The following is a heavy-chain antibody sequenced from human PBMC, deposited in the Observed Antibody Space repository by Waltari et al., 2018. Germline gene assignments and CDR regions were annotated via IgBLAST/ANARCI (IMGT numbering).Heavy chain of an antibody. CDR3: LRDRRGPALFDS. D-gene: IGHD2-2*01. CDR2: IKQDGSER. J-gene: IGHJ4*02. Sequence: LRLSCEGAGFIFSSYWMSWVRQAPGKGLEWGGNIKQDGSERNYVDSVKGRFTISRDNAKNSVFLQMISLRAEDTAVYYCLRDRRGPALFDSWGQGTLVTVSS. V-gene: IGHV3-7*03. CDR1: GFIFSSYW.